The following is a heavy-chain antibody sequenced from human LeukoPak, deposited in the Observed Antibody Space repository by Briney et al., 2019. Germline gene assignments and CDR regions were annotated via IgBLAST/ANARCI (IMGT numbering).Heavy chain of an antibody. J-gene: IGHJ5*02. CDR2: ISAYNGNT. CDR1: GYTFTSYG. Sequence: GASVKVSCKASGYTFTSYGISWVRQAPGQGREYMGWISAYNGNTNYAQKFQGRVTMTTDPSTSTAYMELRSLRSDDTAVYYCAKSPRQSSSGWDNWFDPWGQGTLVTVSS. V-gene: IGHV1-18*01. D-gene: IGHD6-19*01. CDR3: AKSPRQSSSGWDNWFDP.